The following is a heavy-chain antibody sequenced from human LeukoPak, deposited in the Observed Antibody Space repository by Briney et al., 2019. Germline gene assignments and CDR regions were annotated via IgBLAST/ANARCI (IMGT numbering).Heavy chain of an antibody. Sequence: SETLSLTCTVSGGSISSSSYYWSWIRQPPGKGLEWIGYIYYSGSTNYNPSLKSRVTISVDTSKNQFSLKLSSVTAADTAVYYCARGRSGFDPWGQGTLVTVSS. CDR1: GGSISSSSYY. CDR3: ARGRSGFDP. J-gene: IGHJ5*02. V-gene: IGHV4-61*01. CDR2: IYYSGST.